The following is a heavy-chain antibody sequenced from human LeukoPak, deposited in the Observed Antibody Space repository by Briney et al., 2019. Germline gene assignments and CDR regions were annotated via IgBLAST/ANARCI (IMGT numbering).Heavy chain of an antibody. D-gene: IGHD4-23*01. J-gene: IGHJ3*02. Sequence: SETLSLTCTVSGGSISSGDYYWSWIRQPPGKGLEWIGYIYYSGSTNYNPSLKSRVTISVDTSKNQFSLKLSSVTAADTAVYYCASLDYGGNLHAFDIWGQGTMVTVSS. CDR3: ASLDYGGNLHAFDI. CDR2: IYYSGST. V-gene: IGHV4-61*08. CDR1: GGSISSGDYY.